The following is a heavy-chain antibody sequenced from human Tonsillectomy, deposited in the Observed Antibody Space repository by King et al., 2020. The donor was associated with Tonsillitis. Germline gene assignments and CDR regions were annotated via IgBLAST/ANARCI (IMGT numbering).Heavy chain of an antibody. Sequence: QLQESGSGLVKPSQTLSLTCAVSGGSISSGGYSWSWIRQPPGKGLECIGYIYHSGSTYYNPSLKSRVTISVDRSKNQFSLKLSSVTAADTAVYYCARGGWVVPAVPFDYWGQGTLVTVSS. D-gene: IGHD2-2*01. CDR3: ARGGWVVPAVPFDY. CDR2: IYHSGST. CDR1: GGSISSGGYS. J-gene: IGHJ4*02. V-gene: IGHV4-30-2*01.